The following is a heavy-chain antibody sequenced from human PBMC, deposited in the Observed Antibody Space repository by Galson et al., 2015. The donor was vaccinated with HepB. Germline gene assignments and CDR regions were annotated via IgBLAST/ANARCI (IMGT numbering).Heavy chain of an antibody. CDR3: ARVDIGRGEFDY. J-gene: IGHJ4*02. D-gene: IGHD3-16*01. CDR2: IYYSGST. V-gene: IGHV4-39*07. CDR1: GGSISSSSYY. Sequence: TLSLTCTVSGGSISSSSYYWGWIRQPPGKGLEWIGSIYYSGSTYYNPSLKSRVTISVDTSKNQFSLKLSSVTAADTAVYYCARVDIGRGEFDYWGQGTLVTVSS.